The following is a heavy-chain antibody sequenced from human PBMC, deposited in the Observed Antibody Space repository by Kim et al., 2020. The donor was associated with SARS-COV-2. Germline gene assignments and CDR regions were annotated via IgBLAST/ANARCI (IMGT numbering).Heavy chain of an antibody. D-gene: IGHD1-1*01. Sequence: GGSLRLSCAASGFTFSKYSMIWVRRAPGKGLEWLSYIDTSGRTIKDADSVKGRFTISRDNAKNSLYLQMSSLRDEDTAVYYCARDNWADYWGQGTLVTVSS. V-gene: IGHV3-48*02. CDR2: IDTSGRTI. J-gene: IGHJ4*02. CDR1: GFTFSKYS. CDR3: ARDNWADY.